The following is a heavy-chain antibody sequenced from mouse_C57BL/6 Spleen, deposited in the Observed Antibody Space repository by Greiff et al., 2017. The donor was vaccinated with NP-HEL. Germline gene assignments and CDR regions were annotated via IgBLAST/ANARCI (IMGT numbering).Heavy chain of an antibody. CDR2: ISSGSSTI. J-gene: IGHJ3*01. D-gene: IGHD4-1*01. Sequence: EVQGVESGGGLVKPGGSLKLSCAASGFTFSDYGMHWVRQAPEKGLEWVAYISSGSSTIYYADTVKGRFTISRDNAKNTLVLHMTSLRSEYTAMYYCARTLTGTFAYWGQGTLVTVSA. V-gene: IGHV5-17*01. CDR1: GFTFSDYG. CDR3: ARTLTGTFAY.